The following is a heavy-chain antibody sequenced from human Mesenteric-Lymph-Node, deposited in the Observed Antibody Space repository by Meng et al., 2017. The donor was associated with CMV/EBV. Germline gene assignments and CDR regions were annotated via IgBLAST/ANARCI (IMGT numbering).Heavy chain of an antibody. V-gene: IGHV1-2*02. J-gene: IGHJ6*02. CDR3: ARDRDGITIFEVVITSYYYYYGMDV. CDR2: INPNTGGT. CDR1: GYTFTGSY. Sequence: ASVKVSCKASGYTFTGSYMHWVRQAPGQGLVWVGWINPNTGGTNYAQQFQGRVSMTRDTSINTFYMELSSLRSDDTAVYYCARDRDGITIFEVVITSYYYYYGMDVWGQGTTVTVSS. D-gene: IGHD3-3*01.